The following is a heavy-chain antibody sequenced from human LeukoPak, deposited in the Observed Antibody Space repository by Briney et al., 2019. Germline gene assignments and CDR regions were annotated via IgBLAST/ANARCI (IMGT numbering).Heavy chain of an antibody. CDR2: IKEDGTEK. D-gene: IGHD1-1*01. CDR3: VRESRPGGAMGLYHNLDY. CDR1: GFTFSDFW. V-gene: IGHV3-7*01. Sequence: PGGSLRLSCAGSGFTFSDFWMTWVRQTPGKGLEWVANIKEDGTEKNLVDSVKGRFTISRDNTKNLLFLEMNNLRGDDTAICYCVRESRPGGAMGLYHNLDYWGQGTLVAVSS. J-gene: IGHJ4*02.